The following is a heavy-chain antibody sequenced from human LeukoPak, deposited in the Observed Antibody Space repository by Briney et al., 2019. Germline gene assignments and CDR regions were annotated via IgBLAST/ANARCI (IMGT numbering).Heavy chain of an antibody. Sequence: GASVTVSFTSSVYTFTGYYMHWVRQAPGQGLEWMGCINPNSGVTKYAQKFQGRVTMTRDTSISTAYMELSRLSCDDTAVYYCARAPYGSGTYSWFDLWGQGTLVTVSS. D-gene: IGHD3-10*01. CDR2: INPNSGVT. CDR3: ARAPYGSGTYSWFDL. V-gene: IGHV1-2*02. CDR1: VYTFTGYY. J-gene: IGHJ5*02.